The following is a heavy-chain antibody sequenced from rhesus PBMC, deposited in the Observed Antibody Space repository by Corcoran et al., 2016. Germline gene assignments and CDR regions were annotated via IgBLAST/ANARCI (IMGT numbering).Heavy chain of an antibody. D-gene: IGHD1-32*01. CDR2: NRGSCGST. CDR1: GGSFSGYS. CDR3: ARGGMCDY. Sequence: QVQLQESGPGLVKPSETLSLTCAVSGGSFSGYSCGWIRQTPGKGLEWLGNNRGSCGSTEYNPSLKSRVTISTDTSKNQFSLKLSAVTAADTAVYYCARGGMCDYWGQGVLVTVSS. V-gene: IGHV4-165*01. J-gene: IGHJ4*01.